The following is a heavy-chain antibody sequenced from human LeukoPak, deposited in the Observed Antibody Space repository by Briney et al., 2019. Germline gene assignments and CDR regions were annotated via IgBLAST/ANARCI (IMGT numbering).Heavy chain of an antibody. V-gene: IGHV3-11*01. Sequence: GGSLRLSCAASGFTFRDYYMSWIRQAPGKGLEYISYIYISDICCADSLKGRFTISRDNAKNSLYLQMNSLRAEDTAVYYCAKATYYYGSGSYYSRGPRYYFDYWGQGTLVTVSS. CDR1: GFTFRDYY. CDR3: AKATYYYGSGSYYSRGPRYYFDY. CDR2: IYISDI. J-gene: IGHJ4*02. D-gene: IGHD3-10*01.